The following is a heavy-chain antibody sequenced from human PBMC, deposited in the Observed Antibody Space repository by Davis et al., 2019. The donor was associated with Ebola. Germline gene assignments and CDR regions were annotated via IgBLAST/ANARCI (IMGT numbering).Heavy chain of an antibody. CDR1: GYTFTSYA. V-gene: IGHV1-3*01. CDR2: INAGNGNT. D-gene: IGHD1-26*01. Sequence: AASVKVSCKASGYTFTSYAMHWVRQAPGQRLEWMGWINAGNGNTKYSQKFQGRVTITRDTSASTAYMELSSLRSEDTAVYYCAREWFIVGESGAFDIWGQGTMVTVSS. CDR3: AREWFIVGESGAFDI. J-gene: IGHJ3*02.